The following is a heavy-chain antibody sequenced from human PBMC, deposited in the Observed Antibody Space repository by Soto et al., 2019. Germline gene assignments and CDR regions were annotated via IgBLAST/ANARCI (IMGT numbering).Heavy chain of an antibody. Sequence: QVQLVESGGGVVQPGRSLRLSCAASGFTFSSYGMHWVRQAPGKGLEWVAVIWYDGSNKYYADSVKGRFTRSRDNSKNTLYMHRNILRAEDTAVYYCARDGYCSGGTCYSVPVFDYWGQGTLVTVSS. CDR2: IWYDGSNK. CDR3: ARDGYCSGGTCYSVPVFDY. V-gene: IGHV3-33*01. D-gene: IGHD2-15*01. CDR1: GFTFSSYG. J-gene: IGHJ4*02.